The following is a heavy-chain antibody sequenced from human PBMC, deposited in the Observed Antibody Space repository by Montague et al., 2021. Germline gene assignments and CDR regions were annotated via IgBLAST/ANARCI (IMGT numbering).Heavy chain of an antibody. CDR3: ARAGYYGGLDI. CDR2: INPDGSST. D-gene: IGHD2-21*01. Sequence: SLRLSCAASGFTFSTSWIHWVRQAPVKGLVWVSRINPDGSSTNYXDSVTGRFTISRDNGKNTLYLQMNSLRAEDTAVYFCARAGYYGGLDIWGQGTMVTASS. J-gene: IGHJ3*02. CDR1: GFTFSTSW. V-gene: IGHV3-74*01.